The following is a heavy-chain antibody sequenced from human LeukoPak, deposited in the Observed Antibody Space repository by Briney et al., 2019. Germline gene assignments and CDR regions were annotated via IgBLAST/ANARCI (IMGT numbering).Heavy chain of an antibody. CDR1: GYSISSGYY. CDR3: ARGIGVVVPAASTTLDV. CDR2: IYHSGST. D-gene: IGHD2-2*01. Sequence: SETPSLTCAVSGYSISSGYYWGWIRQPPGKGLEWIGSIYHSGSTNYNPSLKSRVTISVDTSKNQFSLKLSSVTAADTAVYYCARGIGVVVPAASTTLDVWGKGTTVTVSS. J-gene: IGHJ6*04. V-gene: IGHV4-38-2*01.